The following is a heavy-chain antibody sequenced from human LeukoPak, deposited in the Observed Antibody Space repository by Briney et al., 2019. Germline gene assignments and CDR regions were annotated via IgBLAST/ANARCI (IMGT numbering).Heavy chain of an antibody. D-gene: IGHD5-12*01. J-gene: IGHJ3*02. CDR2: ISDDGSNK. Sequence: GGSLRLSCAASGFTFSSYGMHWVRQAPGKGLEWVAVISDDGSNKYYGESVKGRFTISRDNSKNTLYLQMNSLRAEDTAVYSCAKGFYSGYDYDAFDIWGQGTMVTVSS. CDR1: GFTFSSYG. CDR3: AKGFYSGYDYDAFDI. V-gene: IGHV3-30*18.